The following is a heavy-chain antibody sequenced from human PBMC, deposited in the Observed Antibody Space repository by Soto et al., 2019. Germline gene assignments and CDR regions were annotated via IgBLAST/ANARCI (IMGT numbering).Heavy chain of an antibody. J-gene: IGHJ4*02. CDR1: GGSISSGGYY. CDR3: ARSHRDNWGPPDYFDY. D-gene: IGHD7-27*01. CDR2: IYYNGDT. Sequence: SETLSLTCTVSGGSISSGGYYWSWIRQHPGKGLEWIGYIYYNGDTYYNPSLKSRVSISIDTSKNQFSLRLTSVTAADTAVYYCARSHRDNWGPPDYFDYCGQGTLV. V-gene: IGHV4-31*02.